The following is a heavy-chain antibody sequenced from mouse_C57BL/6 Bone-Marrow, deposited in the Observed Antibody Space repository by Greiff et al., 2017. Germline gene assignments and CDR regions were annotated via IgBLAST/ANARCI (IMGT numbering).Heavy chain of an antibody. CDR3: ARSGYYGSSPFAY. D-gene: IGHD1-1*01. V-gene: IGHV1-20*01. CDR2: INPYNGDT. Sequence: EVKLQQSGPELVKPGDSVKISCKASGYSFTGYFMNWVMQSHGKSLEWIGRINPYNGDTFYNQKFKGKATLTVDKSSSTAHMELRSLTSEDSAVYYCARSGYYGSSPFAYWGQGTLVTVSA. CDR1: GYSFTGYF. J-gene: IGHJ3*01.